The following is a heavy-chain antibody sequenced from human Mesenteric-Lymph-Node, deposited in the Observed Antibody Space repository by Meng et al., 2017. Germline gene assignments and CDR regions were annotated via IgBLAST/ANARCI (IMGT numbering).Heavy chain of an antibody. Sequence: GGSLRLSCVASGFTFRSYWMTWVRQAPGKGLEWVATIKEDESETYYADSVKGRFTISRDNAKNSLRLQMNSLRVEDTAIYYCARDLVSTVAGARSDYWGQGTLVTVSS. CDR3: ARDLVSTVAGARSDY. D-gene: IGHD2-8*01. CDR2: IKEDESET. V-gene: IGHV3-7*01. CDR1: GFTFRSYW. J-gene: IGHJ4*02.